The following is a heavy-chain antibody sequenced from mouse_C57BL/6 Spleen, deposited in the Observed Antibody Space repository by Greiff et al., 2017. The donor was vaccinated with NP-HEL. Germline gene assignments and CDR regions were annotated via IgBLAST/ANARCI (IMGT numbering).Heavy chain of an antibody. V-gene: IGHV1-80*01. CDR1: GYAFSSYW. D-gene: IGHD1-2*01. CDR3: ARETGPPRGSWAMDY. J-gene: IGHJ4*01. Sequence: QVQLKQSGAELVKPGASVKISCKASGYAFSSYWMNWVKQRPGKGLEWIGQIYPGDGDTNYNGKFKGKATLTADKSSSTAYMQLSSLTSEDSAVYFCARETGPPRGSWAMDYWGQGTSVTVSS. CDR2: IYPGDGDT.